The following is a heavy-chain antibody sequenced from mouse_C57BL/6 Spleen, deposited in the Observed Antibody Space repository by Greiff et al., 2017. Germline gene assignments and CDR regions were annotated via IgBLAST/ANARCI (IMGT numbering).Heavy chain of an antibody. Sequence: QVQLKESGPELVKPGASVKISCKASGYAFSSSWLNWVKQRPGKGLEWIGRIYPGDGDTNYNGKFKGKATLTADKSSSTAYMQLSSLTAEDSAVYFCVDYDYDWYFDVWGTGTTVTVSS. D-gene: IGHD2-4*01. CDR3: VDYDYDWYFDV. CDR2: IYPGDGDT. J-gene: IGHJ1*03. CDR1: GYAFSSSW. V-gene: IGHV1-82*01.